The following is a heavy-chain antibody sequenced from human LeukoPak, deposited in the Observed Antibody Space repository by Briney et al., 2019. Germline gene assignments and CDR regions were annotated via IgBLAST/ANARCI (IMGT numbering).Heavy chain of an antibody. J-gene: IGHJ2*01. CDR3: ARDRVGGDYSLYFDL. CDR2: IYHSGST. Sequence: PSQTLSLTCAVSGGSISSGGYSWSWIRQPPGKGLEWIGYIYHSGSTYYNPSLKSRVTISVDRSKNQFSLKLSSVTAADTAVYYCARDRVGGDYSLYFDLWGRGTLVTVSS. V-gene: IGHV4-30-2*01. D-gene: IGHD4-11*01. CDR1: GGSISSGGYS.